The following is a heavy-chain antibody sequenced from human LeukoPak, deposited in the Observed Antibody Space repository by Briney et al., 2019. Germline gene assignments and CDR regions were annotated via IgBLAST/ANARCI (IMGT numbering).Heavy chain of an antibody. Sequence: ASVKVSCKASGYTFTTYGISWVRQAPGQGLQWMGWISGFNDNRHYAPKFQDRVTMTTDTSTSTAYMELRSLRSDDTAIYYCARDDYRSSSGGFDYWGQGTLVTVSS. CDR1: GYTFTTYG. CDR3: ARDDYRSSSGGFDY. J-gene: IGHJ4*02. D-gene: IGHD6-6*01. V-gene: IGHV1-18*01. CDR2: ISGFNDNR.